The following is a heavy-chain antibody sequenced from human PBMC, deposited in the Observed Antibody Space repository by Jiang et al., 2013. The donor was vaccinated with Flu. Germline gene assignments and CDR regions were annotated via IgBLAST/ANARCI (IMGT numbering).Heavy chain of an antibody. CDR2: IYYSRTT. CDR3: ARHPTDMTTAGWFDP. V-gene: IGHV4-39*01. J-gene: IGHJ5*02. Sequence: VKPSETLSLTCTVSGGSISNSTSYWAWIRQPQEGLEWIGTIYYSRTTYYNPSLKSRVTISVDRAKSQFSLELNSVTAADTALYYCARHPTDMTTAGWFDPWGQGILVTVSS. D-gene: IGHD4-17*01. CDR1: GGSISNSTSY.